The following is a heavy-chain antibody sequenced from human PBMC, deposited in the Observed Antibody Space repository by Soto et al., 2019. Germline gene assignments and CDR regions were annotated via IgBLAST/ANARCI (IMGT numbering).Heavy chain of an antibody. V-gene: IGHV3-23*01. CDR3: AKTTSAPYSSGMYGMDV. CDR2: ISGRGANT. CDR1: GFTFSSYA. D-gene: IGHD6-19*01. J-gene: IGHJ6*02. Sequence: EVQLLDSGGGLVQPGASLRLSCAASGFTFSSYAMRWVRQAPGKGLEWVSAISGRGANTYYADSVKGRFTISRDNSKNTLYLQMNSLTGEDTAVYYRAKTTSAPYSSGMYGMDVWGQGTTVTAS.